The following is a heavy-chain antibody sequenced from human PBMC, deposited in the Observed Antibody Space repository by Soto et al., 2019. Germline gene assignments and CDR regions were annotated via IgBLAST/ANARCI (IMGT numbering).Heavy chain of an antibody. Sequence: QITLKESGPTLVKPTQTLTLTCTFSGFSLSTSGVAVGWIRQPPGKAPEWLALIYWDDDKRYSPSLRRRLTITKDISKNQVVLTMNNMEPVDTATYYCARGGRGFCISTAWPAFDIWGQGTMVTVSS. CDR2: IYWDDDK. J-gene: IGHJ3*02. CDR3: ARGGRGFCISTAWPAFDI. D-gene: IGHD2-2*01. CDR1: GFSLSTSGVA. V-gene: IGHV2-5*02.